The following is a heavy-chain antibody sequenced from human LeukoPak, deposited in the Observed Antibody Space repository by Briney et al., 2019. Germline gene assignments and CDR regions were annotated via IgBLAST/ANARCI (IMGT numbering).Heavy chain of an antibody. J-gene: IGHJ4*02. Sequence: GGSLRLSCAASGFTFDDYAMHWVRQAPGKGLEWVSGINWNSGSIGYADSVKGRFTISRDNAKNSLYLQMNSLRAEDTAVYYCARAEWGVEAPANFDYWGQGTLVTVSS. D-gene: IGHD3-10*01. CDR2: INWNSGSI. V-gene: IGHV3-9*01. CDR3: ARAEWGVEAPANFDY. CDR1: GFTFDDYA.